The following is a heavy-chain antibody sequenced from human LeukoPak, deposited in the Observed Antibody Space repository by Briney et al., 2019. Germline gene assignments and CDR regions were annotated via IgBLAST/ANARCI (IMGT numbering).Heavy chain of an antibody. CDR2: IYYSEST. Sequence: SPTLSLTCTVSGGSISSYYWSWIRQPPGKGLEWIGYIYYSESTNYHPSLKSRVTISVDTSKNQFSLKLSSVTAADTAVYYCARLGYCSSTSCQDCMDVWGQGTTVTVSS. V-gene: IGHV4-59*01. CDR3: ARLGYCSSTSCQDCMDV. D-gene: IGHD2-2*01. CDR1: GGSISSYY. J-gene: IGHJ6*02.